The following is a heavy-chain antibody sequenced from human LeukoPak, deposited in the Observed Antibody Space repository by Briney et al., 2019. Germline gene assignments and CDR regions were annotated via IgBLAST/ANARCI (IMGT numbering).Heavy chain of an antibody. CDR3: ARVPRSYYYYYYMDV. CDR2: INSNSGGT. CDR1: GYTFTGYY. Sequence: ASVKVSCKASGYTFTGYYIHWVRQAPGQGLEWMGWINSNSGGTNYAQKFQGRVSVTRDTSISTVYMELSRLRYDDTAVYYCARVPRSYYYYYYMDVWGKGTTVTVSS. V-gene: IGHV1-2*02. J-gene: IGHJ6*03.